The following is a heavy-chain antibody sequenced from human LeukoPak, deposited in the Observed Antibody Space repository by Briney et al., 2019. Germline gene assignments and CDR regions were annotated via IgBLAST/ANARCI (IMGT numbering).Heavy chain of an antibody. V-gene: IGHV3-7*01. D-gene: IGHD2-2*02. CDR2: IKQDGSEK. J-gene: IGHJ4*02. CDR3: ARDVGCSSTSCYNNY. CDR1: GFTISSDW. Sequence: GGSLRFSCAASGFTISSDWMSWVRQAPGKGLEWVANIKQDGSEKYYVDSVKGRFTISRDNTKNSLYLQMNSLTAEDTAVYYCARDVGCSSTSCYNNYWGQGTLVTVSS.